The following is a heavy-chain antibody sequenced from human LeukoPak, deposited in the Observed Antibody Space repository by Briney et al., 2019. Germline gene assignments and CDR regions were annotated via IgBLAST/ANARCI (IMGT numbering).Heavy chain of an antibody. CDR1: GFTFSTYA. CDR3: AKAPAGHCSGVICYPLVN. Sequence: GGSLRLSCAASGFTFSTYAMSWVRQAPGKGLEWVSAISGSDTGTYYADSVRGRFTISRDNSKNMLFLQMNSLRAEDTAVYYCAKAPAGHCSGVICYPLVNWGQGILVSVSS. D-gene: IGHD2-15*01. V-gene: IGHV3-23*01. CDR2: ISGSDTGT. J-gene: IGHJ4*02.